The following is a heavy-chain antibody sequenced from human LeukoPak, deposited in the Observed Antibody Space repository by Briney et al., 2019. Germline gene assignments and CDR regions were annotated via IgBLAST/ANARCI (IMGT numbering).Heavy chain of an antibody. Sequence: SETLSLTCTVSGGSISSYYWSWIRQPPGKGLEWIGYIYYSGSTNYNPSLKSRVTISVDTSKNQFSLKLSSVTAADTAVYYCARGVGAAAGPFFDYWGQGALVTVSS. V-gene: IGHV4-59*01. CDR3: ARGVGAAAGPFFDY. J-gene: IGHJ4*02. CDR2: IYYSGST. D-gene: IGHD6-13*01. CDR1: GGSISSYY.